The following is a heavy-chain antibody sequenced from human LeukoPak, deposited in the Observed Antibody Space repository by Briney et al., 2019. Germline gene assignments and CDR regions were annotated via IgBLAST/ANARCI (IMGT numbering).Heavy chain of an antibody. V-gene: IGHV3-53*04. D-gene: IGHD6-19*01. CDR1: GFTVSSNY. Sequence: GGSLRLSCAASGFTVSSNYMSWVRQAPGKGLEWFSVIYSGGSTYYADSVKGRFTISRHISQNTLYLQMNSLRAEDTAVYYCARVRLGSGWSLFDFWGQGTLVTVSS. CDR2: IYSGGST. J-gene: IGHJ4*02. CDR3: ARVRLGSGWSLFDF.